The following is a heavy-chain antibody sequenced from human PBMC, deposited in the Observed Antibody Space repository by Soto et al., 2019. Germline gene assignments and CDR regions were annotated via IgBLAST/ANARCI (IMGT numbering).Heavy chain of an antibody. CDR3: ARGVWGWIQLWP. Sequence: QVQLVESGGGVVQPGRSLRLSCAASGFTFSSYVMHWVRQAPGKGLEWVAVISYDGSNKYYSDSVKGRFTISRDNSKNTLYLQMNSLRAEDTAVYYCARGVWGWIQLWPWGQGTLVTVSS. CDR1: GFTFSSYV. D-gene: IGHD5-18*01. CDR2: ISYDGSNK. V-gene: IGHV3-30-3*01. J-gene: IGHJ5*02.